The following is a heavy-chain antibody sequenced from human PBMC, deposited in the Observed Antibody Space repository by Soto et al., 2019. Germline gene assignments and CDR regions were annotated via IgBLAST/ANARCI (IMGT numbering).Heavy chain of an antibody. D-gene: IGHD6-13*01. V-gene: IGHV4-34*01. CDR2: INHSGST. CDR3: ARSPGYSSSWYKSTVSFDP. CDR1: GGSFSGYY. J-gene: IGHJ5*02. Sequence: SETLSLTCAVYGGSFSGYYWSWIRQPPGKGLEWIGEINHSGSTNYNPSLKSRVTISVDTSKNQFSLKLSSVTAADTAVYYCARSPGYSSSWYKSTVSFDPWGQGTLVTVSS.